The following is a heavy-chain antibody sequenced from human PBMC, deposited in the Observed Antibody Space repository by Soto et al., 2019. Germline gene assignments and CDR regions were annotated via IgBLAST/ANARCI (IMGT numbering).Heavy chain of an antibody. D-gene: IGHD3-22*01. J-gene: IGHJ4*02. CDR3: ATGGYDSSAYYSASFDY. CDR2: ISWNGGNI. Sequence: EVQLVESGGGLVQPGRSLRLSCAASGFTFDDYAMHWVRQAPGKGLEWVSGISWNGGNIGYADSVKGRFTISRDNATTSLYLPMNSLRAEDTALYYCATGGYDSSAYYSASFDYWGQGTLVTVSS. V-gene: IGHV3-9*01. CDR1: GFTFDDYA.